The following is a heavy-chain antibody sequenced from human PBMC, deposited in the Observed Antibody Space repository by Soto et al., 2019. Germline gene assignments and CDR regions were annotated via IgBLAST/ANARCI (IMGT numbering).Heavy chain of an antibody. J-gene: IGHJ6*02. CDR1: GFTFSSYG. D-gene: IGHD1-7*01. CDR2: IWYDGSNK. V-gene: IGHV3-33*01. Sequence: GGSLRLSCAASGFTFSSYGMHWVRQAPGKGLEWVAVIWYDGSNKYYADSVKGRFTISRDNSKNTLYLQMNSLRAEDTAVYYCARNYAGPGYYYYGMDVWGQGTTVTV. CDR3: ARNYAGPGYYYYGMDV.